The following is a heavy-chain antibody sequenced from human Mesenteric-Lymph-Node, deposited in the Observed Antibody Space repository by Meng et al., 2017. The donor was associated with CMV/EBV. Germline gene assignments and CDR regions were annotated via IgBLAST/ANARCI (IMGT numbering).Heavy chain of an antibody. CDR3: VRGGAWGQPDAFDV. V-gene: IGHV3-53*01. CDR2: IYTGGSI. Sequence: GGSLRLSCAASGFTVSSNYMNWVRQAPGKGLEWVSVIYTGGSIYYADSVKGRFTISRDNSQNTLHLQMESLRAEDTAVYYCVRGGAWGQPDAFDVWGQGTMVTVSS. D-gene: IGHD3-16*01. CDR1: GFTVSSNY. J-gene: IGHJ3*01.